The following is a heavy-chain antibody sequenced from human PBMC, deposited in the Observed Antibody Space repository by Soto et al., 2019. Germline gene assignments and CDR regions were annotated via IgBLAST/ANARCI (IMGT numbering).Heavy chain of an antibody. CDR2: ISYDGSNK. V-gene: IGHV3-30*03. CDR1: GFTFSSYG. D-gene: IGHD3-10*01. Sequence: QVQLVESGGGVVQPGRSLRLSCAASGFTFSSYGMHWVRQAPGKGLEWVAVISYDGSNKYYADSVKGRFTISRDNSKNLLYLQMNSLRAEDTAVYYCARDRVLLWFGELLWDGMDVWGQGTTVTVSS. CDR3: ARDRVLLWFGELLWDGMDV. J-gene: IGHJ6*02.